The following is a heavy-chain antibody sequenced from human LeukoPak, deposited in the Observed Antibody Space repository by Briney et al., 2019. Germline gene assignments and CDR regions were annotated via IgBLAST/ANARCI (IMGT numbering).Heavy chain of an antibody. J-gene: IGHJ4*02. CDR2: ICYSGST. V-gene: IGHV4-61*01. CDR3: ASEGAGTFDY. Sequence: SETLSLTCTVSGGSVSSGSYYWSWIRQPPGKGLEWIGYICYSGSTNYNPSLKSRVTISVDTSKNQFSLKLSSVTAADTAVYYCASEGAGTFDYWGQGTLVTVSS. D-gene: IGHD6-13*01. CDR1: GGSVSSGSYY.